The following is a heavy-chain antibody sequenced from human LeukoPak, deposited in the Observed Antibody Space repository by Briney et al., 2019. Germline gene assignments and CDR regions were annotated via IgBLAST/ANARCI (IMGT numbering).Heavy chain of an antibody. Sequence: SVKVSCKASGGTFSSYAISWVRQAPGQGLEWMGGIIPIFGTANYAQKFQGRVTITADESTSTAYMELSSLRSEDTAVYYCARYDSSGYYFGYWGQGTPVTVSS. CDR1: GGTFSSYA. D-gene: IGHD3-22*01. V-gene: IGHV1-69*13. J-gene: IGHJ4*02. CDR2: IIPIFGTA. CDR3: ARYDSSGYYFGY.